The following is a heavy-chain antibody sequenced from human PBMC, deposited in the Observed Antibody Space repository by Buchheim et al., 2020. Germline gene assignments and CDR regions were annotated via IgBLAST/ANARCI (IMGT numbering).Heavy chain of an antibody. CDR3: ARRSESSGYSWYFDL. D-gene: IGHD3-22*01. Sequence: HVQLQESGPGLVKPSETLSLSCAVSGGSISSFYWSWIRQSPGKKLEWVGYILYSGSTTYNPSLNGRVTMSVDTSTNQLSLELTSVTAADTAVYYCARRSESSGYSWYFDLWGRGT. J-gene: IGHJ2*01. CDR2: ILYSGST. V-gene: IGHV4-59*01. CDR1: GGSISSFY.